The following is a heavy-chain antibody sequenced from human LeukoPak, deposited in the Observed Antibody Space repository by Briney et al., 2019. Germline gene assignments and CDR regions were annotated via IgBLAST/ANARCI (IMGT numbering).Heavy chain of an antibody. Sequence: ASVKVSCKASGYTFTSYYMHWVRQAPGQGLEWMGIINPSGGSTSYAQKFQGRVTMTRDMSTSTVYMELSSLRSEDTAVYYCARDPSYGDYAGEGVLFDYWGQGTLVTVSS. CDR1: GYTFTSYY. CDR2: INPSGGST. CDR3: ARDPSYGDYAGEGVLFDY. D-gene: IGHD4-17*01. J-gene: IGHJ4*02. V-gene: IGHV1-46*01.